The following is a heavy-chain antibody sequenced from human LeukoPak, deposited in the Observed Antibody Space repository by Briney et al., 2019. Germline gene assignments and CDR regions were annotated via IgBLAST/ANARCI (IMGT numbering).Heavy chain of an antibody. V-gene: IGHV4-59*01. J-gene: IGHJ4*02. Sequence: SETLSLTCTVSGDSISSYYWSWIRQPPGKGLEWIGYIHYSGTTNYSPSLKSRVTISVDTSKSQFSLTLTSVTAADTAVYYCAREGRYSTSSLAYWGQGTLVTVSS. CDR3: AREGRYSTSSLAY. D-gene: IGHD6-6*01. CDR2: IHYSGTT. CDR1: GDSISSYY.